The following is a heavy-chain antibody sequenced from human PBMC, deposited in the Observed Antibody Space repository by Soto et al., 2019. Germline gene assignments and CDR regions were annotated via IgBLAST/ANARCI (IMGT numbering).Heavy chain of an antibody. D-gene: IGHD3-3*01. V-gene: IGHV4-30-2*01. CDR1: GGSISSGGYS. CDR2: IFHSGST. Sequence: QLQLQESGSGLVKPSQTLSLTCAVSGGSISSGGYSWSWIRQPPGKGLEWIGYIFHSGSTYYNPSLKSRVTISVDTSQNQFSLRLSSVTAADTAVYYCARAGDDFWSGYSIDYWGQGTLVTVSS. CDR3: ARAGDDFWSGYSIDY. J-gene: IGHJ4*02.